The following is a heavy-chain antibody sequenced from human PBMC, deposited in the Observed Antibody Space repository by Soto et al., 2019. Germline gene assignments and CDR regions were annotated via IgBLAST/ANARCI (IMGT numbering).Heavy chain of an antibody. J-gene: IGHJ6*02. Sequence: PSETLSLTCSFSGGSISSTTYYWGWIRQPPGKGLEWIGTIYYSGNTYYNPSLKSRVTMSVDTSKNHFSLKLSSVTAADTAVYYCARRHFDLDAKDVWGQGATVTVSS. CDR3: ARRHFDLDAKDV. CDR1: GGSISSTTYY. D-gene: IGHD3-3*02. CDR2: IYYSGNT. V-gene: IGHV4-39*02.